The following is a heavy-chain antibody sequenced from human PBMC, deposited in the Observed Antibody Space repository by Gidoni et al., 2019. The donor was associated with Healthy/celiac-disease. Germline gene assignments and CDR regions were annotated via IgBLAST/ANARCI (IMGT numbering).Heavy chain of an antibody. CDR1: SSYA. CDR3: AREGWFYGSGSYYFGY. CDR2: ISYDGSNK. V-gene: IGHV3-30-3*01. J-gene: IGHJ4*02. D-gene: IGHD3-10*01. Sequence: SSYAMHWVRQAPGKGLEWVAVISYDGSNKYYADSVKGRFTISRDNSKNTLYLQMNSLRAEDTAVYYCAREGWFYGSGSYYFGYWGQGTLVTVSS.